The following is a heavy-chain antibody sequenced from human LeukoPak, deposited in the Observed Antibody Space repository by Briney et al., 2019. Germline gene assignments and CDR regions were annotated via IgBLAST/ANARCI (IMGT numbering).Heavy chain of an antibody. CDR1: GGSISSYY. D-gene: IGHD3-10*01. Sequence: PPQTLSFTCTVSGGSISSYYWSWIRQPPGKGLEWIGYIYYSGSTNYNPSLKSRVTISVDTSKNQFSLKVSSVTAADTAVYYCASLHGYGSGRPWGQGTLVTVSS. J-gene: IGHJ5*02. V-gene: IGHV4-59*08. CDR2: IYYSGST. CDR3: ASLHGYGSGRP.